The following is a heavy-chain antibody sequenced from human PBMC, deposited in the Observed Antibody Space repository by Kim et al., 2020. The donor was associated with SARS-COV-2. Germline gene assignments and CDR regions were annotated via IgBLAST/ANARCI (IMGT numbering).Heavy chain of an antibody. V-gene: IGHV1-69*13. CDR1: GGTFSSYA. D-gene: IGHD3-22*01. CDR2: IIPIFGTA. J-gene: IGHJ4*02. CDR3: ARDVDYDSSGYYGPTQFDY. Sequence: SVXVSCKXXGGTFSSYAISWVRQAPGQGLEWMGGIIPIFGTANYAQKFQGRVTITADESTSTAYMELSSLRSEDTAVYYCARDVDYDSSGYYGPTQFDYWGQGTLVTVSS.